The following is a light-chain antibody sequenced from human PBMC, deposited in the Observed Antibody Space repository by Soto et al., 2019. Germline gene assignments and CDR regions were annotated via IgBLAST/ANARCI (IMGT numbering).Light chain of an antibody. J-gene: IGLJ2*01. CDR1: SSNIGAGYA. CDR3: QSYDSSLGHVV. V-gene: IGLV1-40*01. Sequence: SVLTQPPSVSGAPGQRVTISCTGSSSNIGAGYAVNWYQQLPGTAPKLLIYVNSNRPSGVPERFSGSKSGTSASLAITGLQAEDEADYYCQSYDSSLGHVVFGGGTQLTVL. CDR2: VNS.